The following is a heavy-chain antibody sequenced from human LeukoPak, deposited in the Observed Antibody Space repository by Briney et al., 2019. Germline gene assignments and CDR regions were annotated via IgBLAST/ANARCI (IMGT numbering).Heavy chain of an antibody. Sequence: PGGSLRLSCAASGFTFSIYWMSWVRQAPGKGLEWVANMKQDGSEKYYVDSVKGRFTTSRDNAKNSPSLQMNSLRAEDTAVYYCARDGEVGVGRWFDPWGQGTLVTVSS. CDR1: GFTFSIYW. CDR3: ARDGEVGVGRWFDP. D-gene: IGHD1-26*01. CDR2: MKQDGSEK. V-gene: IGHV3-7*01. J-gene: IGHJ5*02.